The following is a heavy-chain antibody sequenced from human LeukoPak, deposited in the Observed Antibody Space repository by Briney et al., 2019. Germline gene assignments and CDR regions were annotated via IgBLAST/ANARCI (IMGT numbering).Heavy chain of an antibody. CDR2: ISSSSSYI. Sequence: GGSLRLSCAASGFTFSSYSMNWVRQAPGKGLEWVSSISSSSSYIYYADSVKGRFTISRDNAKNSLYLQMNSLRAEDTALYYCAKVGGYCSSTSCYRGGWFDPWGQGTLVTVSS. CDR1: GFTFSSYS. D-gene: IGHD2-2*01. J-gene: IGHJ5*02. CDR3: AKVGGYCSSTSCYRGGWFDP. V-gene: IGHV3-21*04.